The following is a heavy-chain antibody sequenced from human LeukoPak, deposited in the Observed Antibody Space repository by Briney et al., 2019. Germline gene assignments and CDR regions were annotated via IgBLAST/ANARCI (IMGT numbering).Heavy chain of an antibody. CDR2: IIPILGIA. CDR3: ATEAYDVVQWLGLIDY. CDR1: GGTFSSYA. V-gene: IGHV1-69*04. Sequence: SVKVSCKASGGTFSSYAISWVRQAPGQGLEWMGRIIPILGIANYAQKFQGRVTITADKSTSTAYMELSSLRSEDTAVYYCATEAYDVVQWLGLIDYWGQGTLVTVSS. D-gene: IGHD6-19*01. J-gene: IGHJ4*02.